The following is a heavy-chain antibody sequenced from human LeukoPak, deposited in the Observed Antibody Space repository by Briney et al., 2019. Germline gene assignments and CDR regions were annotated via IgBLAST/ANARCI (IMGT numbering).Heavy chain of an antibody. Sequence: GGSLRLSCAASGFTFSDYYLTWIRQAPGKGLEWVSYISSSGSTIYYADSVKGRFTLSRDNARNSLYLQMNSLRAEDTAVYYCAREDIAEVPTGMNYYMDVWGKGTTVTVSS. J-gene: IGHJ6*03. V-gene: IGHV3-11*01. CDR3: AREDIAEVPTGMNYYMDV. D-gene: IGHD2-2*01. CDR1: GFTFSDYY. CDR2: ISSSGSTI.